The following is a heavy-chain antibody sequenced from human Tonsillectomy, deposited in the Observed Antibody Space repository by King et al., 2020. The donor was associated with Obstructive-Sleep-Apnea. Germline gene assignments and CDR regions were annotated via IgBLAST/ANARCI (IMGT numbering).Heavy chain of an antibody. Sequence: VQLVESGAEVKTPGASVKVSCKASGYTFITYSITWVRQAPGQGLEWVGWLTAYDGNTNYAQKFQGRVTMTSDTSTSTAYMELRSLRSDDTAMYYCARQSLAGDYFDPWGQGTLVTVSS. D-gene: IGHD4-17*01. J-gene: IGHJ5*02. CDR1: GYTFITYS. CDR2: LTAYDGNT. V-gene: IGHV1-18*01. CDR3: ARQSLAGDYFDP.